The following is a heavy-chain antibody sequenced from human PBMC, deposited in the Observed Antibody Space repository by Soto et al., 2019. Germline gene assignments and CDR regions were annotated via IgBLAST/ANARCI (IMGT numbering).Heavy chain of an antibody. J-gene: IGHJ3*02. CDR2: IIPIFGTA. D-gene: IGHD2-15*01. Sequence: ASVKVSCKASGGTFSSYTISWVRQAPGQGLEWMGGIIPIFGTANYAQKFQGRVTITADESTSTAYMELSSLRSEDTAVYYFARGYCSGGSCYSFYAFEIWGQGTMVTVSS. CDR1: GGTFSSYT. V-gene: IGHV1-69*13. CDR3: ARGYCSGGSCYSFYAFEI.